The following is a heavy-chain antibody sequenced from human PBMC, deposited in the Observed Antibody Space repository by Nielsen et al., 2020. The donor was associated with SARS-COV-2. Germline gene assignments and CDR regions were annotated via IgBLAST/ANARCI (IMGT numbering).Heavy chain of an antibody. V-gene: IGHV5-51*01. D-gene: IGHD2-21*01. CDR2: IYPGDSDT. CDR1: GYSYTSYW. Sequence: KVSCKGSGYSYTSYWMGWVRQMPGKGLEWMGIIYPGDSDTRYSPSFQGQVAISADKSISTAYLQWSSLKASDTAMYYCARQGGEDFDLWGRGTLVTVSS. J-gene: IGHJ2*01. CDR3: ARQGGEDFDL.